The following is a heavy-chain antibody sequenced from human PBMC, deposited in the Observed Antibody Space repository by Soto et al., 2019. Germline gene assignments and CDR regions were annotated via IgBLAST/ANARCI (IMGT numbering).Heavy chain of an antibody. Sequence: ASVKVSCKASGYTFTSYYMHWVRQAPGQGLEWMGIINPSGGSTSYAQKFQGRVTMTRDTSTSTVYMELSSLRSEDTAVYYCTRASGLRYFDWLLDYYDYWGQGTLVTVSS. J-gene: IGHJ4*02. D-gene: IGHD3-9*01. CDR1: GYTFTSYY. CDR2: INPSGGST. CDR3: TRASGLRYFDWLLDYYDY. V-gene: IGHV1-46*03.